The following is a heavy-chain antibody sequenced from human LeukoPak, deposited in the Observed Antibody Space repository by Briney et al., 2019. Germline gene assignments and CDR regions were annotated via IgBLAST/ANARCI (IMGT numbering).Heavy chain of an antibody. V-gene: IGHV3-30*18. D-gene: IGHD5-24*01. CDR1: GFTFSSYG. CDR3: AKVRVDAYISPNDY. CDR2: ISYDGSNK. Sequence: GGSLRLSCAASGFTFSSYGMHWVRQAPGMGLEWVAIISYDGSNKYYADSVKGRFTISRDNSRNTLYLQMNSLRAEDTALYYCAKVRVDAYISPNDYWGQGTLVTVSS. J-gene: IGHJ4*02.